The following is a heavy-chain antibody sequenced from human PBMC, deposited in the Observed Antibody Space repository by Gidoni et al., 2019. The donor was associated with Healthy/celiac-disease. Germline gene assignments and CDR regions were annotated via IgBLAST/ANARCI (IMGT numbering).Heavy chain of an antibody. CDR2: ISSSGSTI. Sequence: QGQMVETGGGLVKHGGYMRLSWAASGFTFRYYYMSWICQAPGKGVEWVSYISSSGSTIYYADSVNGRFTISRDNSKYPLSLQMHSLRAEDTSVYYCARDLEWLDQPYFHYWFQGTLVTVSS. CDR3: ARDLEWLDQPYFHY. CDR1: GFTFRYYY. D-gene: IGHD6-19*01. J-gene: IGHJ4*02. V-gene: IGHV3-11*01.